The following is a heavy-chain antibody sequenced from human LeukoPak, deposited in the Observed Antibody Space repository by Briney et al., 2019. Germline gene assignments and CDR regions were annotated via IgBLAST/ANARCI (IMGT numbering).Heavy chain of an antibody. CDR2: ISSSSYI. CDR1: GFTFSSYS. Sequence: GGSLRLSCAASGFTFSSYSMNWVRQAPGKGLEWVSSISSSSYIYYADSVKGRFTISRDNAKNSLYLQMNSLRAEDTAVYYCARVSYDYVWGSYRYFDYWGQGTLVTVSS. CDR3: ARVSYDYVWGSYRYFDY. V-gene: IGHV3-21*01. J-gene: IGHJ4*02. D-gene: IGHD3-16*02.